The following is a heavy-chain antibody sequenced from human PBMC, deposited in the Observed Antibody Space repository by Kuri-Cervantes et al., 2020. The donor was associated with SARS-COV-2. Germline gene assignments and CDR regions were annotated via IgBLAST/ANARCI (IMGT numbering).Heavy chain of an antibody. V-gene: IGHV3-15*01. Sequence: GESLKISCAASGFTVSSNYMSWVRQAPGKGLEWVGRIKSKTDGGTTDYAAPVKGRFTISRDDSKNTLYLQMNSLKTEDTAVYYCTTDPRGYDFWSGYYSPRKKIADYWGQGTLVTVSS. J-gene: IGHJ4*02. D-gene: IGHD3-3*01. CDR2: IKSKTDGGTT. CDR3: TTDPRGYDFWSGYYSPRKKIADY. CDR1: GFTVSSNY.